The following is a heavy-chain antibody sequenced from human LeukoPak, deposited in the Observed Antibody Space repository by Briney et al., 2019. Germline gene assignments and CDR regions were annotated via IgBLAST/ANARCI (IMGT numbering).Heavy chain of an antibody. D-gene: IGHD5-18*01. CDR3: ARGARGYSYGGFDY. V-gene: IGHV4-61*02. CDR2: IYTSGST. Sequence: SQTLSLTCTVSGGSISSGSHYWSWIRQPAGKGLEWTGRIYTSGSTNFNPSLKSRVTISVDTSKNQFSLKLSSVTAADTAVYYCARGARGYSYGGFDYWGQGTLVTVSS. CDR1: GGSISSGSHY. J-gene: IGHJ4*02.